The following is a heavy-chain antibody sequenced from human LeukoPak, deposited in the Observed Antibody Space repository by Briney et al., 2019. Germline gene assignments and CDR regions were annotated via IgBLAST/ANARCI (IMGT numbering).Heavy chain of an antibody. J-gene: IGHJ4*02. CDR1: GFTFSTSP. Sequence: GGSLRLSCSASGFTFSTSPMHWVRQAPGRRLEYVSGISSGGGITDYADSVKGRFIISRDNSENTLYVQMSSLRVEDTAVYYCVKKFASGAYPYDYWGQGILVTVSS. D-gene: IGHD3-10*01. CDR3: VKKFASGAYPYDY. V-gene: IGHV3-64*05. CDR2: ISSGGGIT.